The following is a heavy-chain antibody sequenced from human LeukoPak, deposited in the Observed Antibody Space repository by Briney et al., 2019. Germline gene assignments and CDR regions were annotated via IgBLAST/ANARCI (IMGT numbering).Heavy chain of an antibody. Sequence: GGSLRLSCAASGFTFRSYDMHWVRQATGKGPEWVSGIGTAGDTYYTASAKGRFTISRENAKNSLYLQMNSLRAEDTAVYYCARDLTEGIAARLENEIDYWGQGTLVTVSS. J-gene: IGHJ4*02. CDR3: ARDLTEGIAARLENEIDY. V-gene: IGHV3-13*01. CDR2: IGTAGDT. CDR1: GFTFRSYD. D-gene: IGHD6-6*01.